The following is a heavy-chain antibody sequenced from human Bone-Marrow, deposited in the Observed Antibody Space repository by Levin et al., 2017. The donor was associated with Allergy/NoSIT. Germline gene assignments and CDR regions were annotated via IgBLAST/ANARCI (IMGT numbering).Heavy chain of an antibody. Sequence: GGSLRLSCAASGFTFSNAWMNWVRQAPGKGLEWVGRIKSKTDGGTTDYAAPVKGRFTISRDDSKNTLYLQMNSLKTEDTAVYYCTTAEDIVVVVAATIYYYYGMDVWGQGTTVTVSS. CDR2: IKSKTDGGTT. CDR1: GFTFSNAW. CDR3: TTAEDIVVVVAATIYYYYGMDV. V-gene: IGHV3-15*07. D-gene: IGHD2-15*01. J-gene: IGHJ6*02.